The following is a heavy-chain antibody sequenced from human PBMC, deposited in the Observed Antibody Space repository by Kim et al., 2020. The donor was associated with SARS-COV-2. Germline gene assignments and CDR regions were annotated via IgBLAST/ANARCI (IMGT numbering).Heavy chain of an antibody. CDR3: ARGNAIAVAGATGEGDY. V-gene: IGHV3-13*01. J-gene: IGHJ4*02. Sequence: GGSLRLSCAASGFTFSSYDMHWVRQATGKGLEWVSAIGTAGDTYYPGSVKGRFTISRENAKNSLYLQMNSLRAGDTAVYYCARGNAIAVAGATGEGDYWGQGTLVTVSS. D-gene: IGHD6-19*01. CDR1: GFTFSSYD. CDR2: IGTAGDT.